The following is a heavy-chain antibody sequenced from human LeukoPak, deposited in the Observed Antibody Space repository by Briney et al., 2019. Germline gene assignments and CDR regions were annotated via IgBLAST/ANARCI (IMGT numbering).Heavy chain of an antibody. CDR3: ARDLISGGWTWDI. V-gene: IGHV1-46*01. Sequence: ASVKVSCKASGYTFTSYYMHWVRQAPGQGLEWMGIINPSGGSTTYAQKFQGRVTMTRDTSTSTVYMELSSLRSEDTAVYYCARDLISGGWTWDIWGQGTMVTVSS. CDR1: GYTFTSYY. CDR2: INPSGGST. D-gene: IGHD1-26*01. J-gene: IGHJ3*02.